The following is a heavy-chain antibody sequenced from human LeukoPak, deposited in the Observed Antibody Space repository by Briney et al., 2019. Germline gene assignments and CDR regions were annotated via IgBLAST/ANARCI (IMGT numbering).Heavy chain of an antibody. CDR1: GFTFGGYG. D-gene: IGHD1-14*01. CDR3: TRYNNDHFDY. CDR2: IAYDGSRA. J-gene: IGHJ4*02. Sequence: GGSLRLFCAGSGFTFGGYGMHWFRQTPGKGLEWVAVIAYDGSRAFYADSVKGRFTISRDNSKNTMSVQMDDLRAEGTAVYYCTRYNNDHFDYWGQGTLVTVSS. V-gene: IGHV3-33*01.